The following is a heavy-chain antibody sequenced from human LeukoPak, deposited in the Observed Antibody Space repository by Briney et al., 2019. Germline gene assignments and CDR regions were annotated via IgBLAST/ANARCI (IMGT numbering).Heavy chain of an antibody. D-gene: IGHD3-10*01. Sequence: ASQTLSLTCTVSGGSISSGGYYWNWIRQHPGKGLEWIGYIYYSGSTYYNPSLQSRVTISVDTSENQFSLKLSSVTAADTAVYYCVRCHGSGTTPLNWGQGTLVTVSS. CDR2: IYYSGST. CDR3: VRCHGSGTTPLN. CDR1: GGSISSGGYY. V-gene: IGHV4-31*03. J-gene: IGHJ4*02.